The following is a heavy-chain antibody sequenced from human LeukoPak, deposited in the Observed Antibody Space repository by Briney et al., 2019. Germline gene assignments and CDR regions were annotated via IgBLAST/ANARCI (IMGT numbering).Heavy chain of an antibody. V-gene: IGHV1-2*02. CDR3: ARVIGFGELSSGH. D-gene: IGHD3-10*01. Sequence: ASVKVSCKASGYTFTGYYMHWVRQAPGQGLEWMGWINPKSGGTNYAQKFQGRVTMTRDTSISTAYMELSRLRSDDTAVYFCARVIGFGELSSGHWGQGTLVTVSS. J-gene: IGHJ4*02. CDR2: INPKSGGT. CDR1: GYTFTGYY.